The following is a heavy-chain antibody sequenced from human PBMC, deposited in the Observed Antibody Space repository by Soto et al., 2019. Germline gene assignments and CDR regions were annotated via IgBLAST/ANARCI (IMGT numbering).Heavy chain of an antibody. CDR2: IAYDGSGE. CDR3: ARGWNNPGYLDS. D-gene: IGHD1-1*01. J-gene: IGHJ4*02. CDR1: GFDFSRYA. Sequence: QVRLVESGGGAVQPGRSLRLSCAASGFDFSRYAMHWVRQAPGKGLEWMAVIAYDGSGESYSDSVKGRFTISRDNAIDILYLQMSSLRTDDTAIYYCARGWNNPGYLDSWGLGTPVTVSS. V-gene: IGHV3-30*04.